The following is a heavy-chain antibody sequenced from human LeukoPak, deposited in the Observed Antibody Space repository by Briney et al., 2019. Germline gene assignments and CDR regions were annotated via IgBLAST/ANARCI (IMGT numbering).Heavy chain of an antibody. CDR3: ATVGFYAQQLVLWNFDY. CDR1: GYTLTELS. J-gene: IGHJ4*02. CDR2: FDPEDGET. Sequence: ASVKVSCKVSGYTLTELSMHWVRQAPGKGLEWMGCFDPEDGETIYAQKFQGRVTMTEDTSTDTAYMELSSLRSEDTAVYYCATVGFYAQQLVLWNFDYWGQGTLVTVSS. D-gene: IGHD6-13*01. V-gene: IGHV1-24*01.